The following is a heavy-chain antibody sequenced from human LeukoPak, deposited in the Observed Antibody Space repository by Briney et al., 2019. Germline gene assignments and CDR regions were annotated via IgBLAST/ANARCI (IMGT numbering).Heavy chain of an antibody. CDR3: ATLRLVGDDDY. V-gene: IGHV1-24*01. J-gene: IGHJ4*02. Sequence: VSGXXLTXXSXXWVRQXPXKXXEWMGGFDPEDGETIYAQKFQGRVTMTEDTSTDTAYMELSSLRSEDTAVYYCATLRLVGDDDYWGQGTLVTVSS. D-gene: IGHD3-16*01. CDR2: FDPEDGET. CDR1: GXXLTXXS.